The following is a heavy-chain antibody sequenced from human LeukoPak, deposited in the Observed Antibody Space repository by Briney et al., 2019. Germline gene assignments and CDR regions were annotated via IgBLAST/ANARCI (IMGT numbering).Heavy chain of an antibody. CDR2: INPNSGGT. D-gene: IGHD3-16*01. CDR3: ARDFGRDTDDY. V-gene: IGHV1-2*06. J-gene: IGHJ4*02. CDR1: GYTFTSYG. Sequence: ASVKVSCKASGYTFTSYGISWVRQAPGQGLEWMGRINPNSGGTNYAQKFQGRVTMTRDTSISTAYMELSRLRSDDSAVYYCARDFGRDTDDYWGQGTLVTVSS.